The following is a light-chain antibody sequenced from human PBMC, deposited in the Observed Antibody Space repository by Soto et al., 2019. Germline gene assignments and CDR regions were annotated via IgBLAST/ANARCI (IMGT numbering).Light chain of an antibody. J-gene: IGKJ5*01. CDR3: QQFNSL. Sequence: DIDITNSPYTRSASLGCRLTVTCRASQSISSWLAWYQQKPGKAPKLLIYKASTLESGVPSNFSGSGSGTEFILTISNLQPEDFATSYCQQFNSLFGQGARLEI. V-gene: IGKV1-5*03. CDR2: KAS. CDR1: QSISSW.